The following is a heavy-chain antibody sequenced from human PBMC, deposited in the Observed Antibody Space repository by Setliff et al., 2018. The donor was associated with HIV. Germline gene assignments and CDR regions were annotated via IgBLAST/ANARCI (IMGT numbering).Heavy chain of an antibody. V-gene: IGHV1-69*06. D-gene: IGHD3-22*01. CDR3: AKAYGTVVEALGY. CDR2: IIPLFGTA. Sequence: SVKVSCKASGGTFRGNAISWVRQAPGQGLEWMGGIIPLFGTANYAQKFQGRVTITADKSTSTAYLELNSLRSDDTAVYYCAKAYGTVVEALGYWGQGTLVTVSS. CDR1: GGTFRGNA. J-gene: IGHJ4*02.